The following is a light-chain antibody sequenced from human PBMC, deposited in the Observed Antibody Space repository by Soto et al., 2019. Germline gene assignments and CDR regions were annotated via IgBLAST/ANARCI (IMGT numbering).Light chain of an antibody. J-gene: IGKJ1*01. CDR1: QSVSSNY. CDR3: QQYNNWPQT. CDR2: GAS. V-gene: IGKV3-20*01. Sequence: EIVLTQSPGTVSLSPGERATLSCSASQSVSSNYLAWYQQKPGQAPRLLIYGASSRATGIPDRFSGSGSGTDFTLTIRRLEPEDFAVYYCQQYNNWPQTFGQGTKVDI.